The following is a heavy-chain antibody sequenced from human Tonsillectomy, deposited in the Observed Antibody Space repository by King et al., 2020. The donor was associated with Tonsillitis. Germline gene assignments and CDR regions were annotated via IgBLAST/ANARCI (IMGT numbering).Heavy chain of an antibody. CDR3: GREAGGIEGDY. V-gene: IGHV1-18*01. CDR2: RRRGKGYT. J-gene: IGHJ4*02. D-gene: IGHD3-16*01. CDR1: GENWRKEG. Sequence: GEEGKKRGEEGKGDGKEEGENWRKEGRNGGRKAKGKGREGGGGRRRGKGYTNYAVKLQGRGNMTTDTSTSTAYMELRSLRSDDTAVYYCGREAGGIEGDYWGQGTLVTVSS.